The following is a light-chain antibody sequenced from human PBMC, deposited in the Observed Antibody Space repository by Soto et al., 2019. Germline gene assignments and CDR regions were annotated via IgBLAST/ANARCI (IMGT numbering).Light chain of an antibody. J-gene: IGKJ1*01. Sequence: DIQMTQAHSILSASVGDRVAITCRASQSISAWVAWYQQKPGKAPKLLIYQASLLERGVPSRFSGSGSGTEFTLTISSLQPDDLATYYCQQYNSSPWTFGQGTKVDIK. CDR3: QQYNSSPWT. V-gene: IGKV1-5*03. CDR1: QSISAW. CDR2: QAS.